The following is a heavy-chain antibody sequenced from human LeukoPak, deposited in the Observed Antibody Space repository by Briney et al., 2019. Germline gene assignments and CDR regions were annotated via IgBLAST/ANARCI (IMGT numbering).Heavy chain of an antibody. CDR1: GFTFSSYS. J-gene: IGHJ4*02. CDR3: AKDSGSSPYYFDY. V-gene: IGHV3-48*01. CDR2: ISSSSSTI. Sequence: GGSLRLSCAASGFTFSSYSMNWVRQAPGKGLEWVSYISSSSSTIYYADSVKGRFTISRDNSKNTLYLQMNSLRAEDTAVYYCAKDSGSSPYYFDYWGQGTLVTVSS. D-gene: IGHD1-26*01.